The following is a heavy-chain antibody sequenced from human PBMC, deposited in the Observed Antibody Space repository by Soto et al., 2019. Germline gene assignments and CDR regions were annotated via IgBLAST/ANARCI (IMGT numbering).Heavy chain of an antibody. CDR1: GYKFGSAW. D-gene: IGHD3-3*02. J-gene: IGHJ4*02. Sequence: EVQLVQSGADIKKPGESLKISCKGVGYKFGSAWIGWVRQMPGKGLEWMGIIKPGTSDIRYSPSCRGHVTISADEAVSTAYLQWSSLQASDTAMYYGPRQLCHICDSWGQGTLVTVSS. CDR3: PRQLCHICDS. V-gene: IGHV5-51*01. CDR2: IKPGTSDI.